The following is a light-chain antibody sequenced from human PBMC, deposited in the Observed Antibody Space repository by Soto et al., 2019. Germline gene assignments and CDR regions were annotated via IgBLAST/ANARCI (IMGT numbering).Light chain of an antibody. J-gene: IGKJ4*01. Sequence: EIVLTQSPATLSLFPGERATLSCGASQSFSSSYLAWYQQKPGLAPRLLIYDVSNRATGIPDRFSGSGSGTDFTLTISRLEPEDFAVYFCQQYGNSPFTFGGGTKVDIK. CDR3: QQYGNSPFT. CDR1: QSFSSSY. CDR2: DVS. V-gene: IGKV3D-20*01.